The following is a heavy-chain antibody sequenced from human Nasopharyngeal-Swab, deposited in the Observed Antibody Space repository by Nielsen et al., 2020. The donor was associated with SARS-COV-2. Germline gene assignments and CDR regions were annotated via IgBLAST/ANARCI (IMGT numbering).Heavy chain of an antibody. J-gene: IGHJ4*02. D-gene: IGHD3-22*01. CDR2: ISHGSESI. CDR1: GFIFSDYY. V-gene: IGHV3-11*04. CDR3: ARGDDTTDYYEPFDS. Sequence: GESLKISCAASGFIFSDYYMTWVRQVPGKRLEWGSFISHGSESIYYADSVKGRFTISRDNAKNSVYLQMNSLRAEDSAVYYCARGDDTTDYYEPFDSWGQGTLVTVSS.